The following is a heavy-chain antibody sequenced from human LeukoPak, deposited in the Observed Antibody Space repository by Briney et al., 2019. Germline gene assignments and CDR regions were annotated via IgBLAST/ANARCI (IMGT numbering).Heavy chain of an antibody. CDR2: IYYSGST. D-gene: IGHD3-10*02. Sequence: SETLSLTCTVSGGSISSSSYYWGWIRQPPGKGLEWIGSIYYSGSTYYNPSLKSRVTISVDTSKNQFSLKLSSVTAADTAVYYCARHRRPTMFWDYWGQGTLVTVSS. CDR1: GGSISSSSYY. J-gene: IGHJ4*02. CDR3: ARHRRPTMFWDY. V-gene: IGHV4-39*07.